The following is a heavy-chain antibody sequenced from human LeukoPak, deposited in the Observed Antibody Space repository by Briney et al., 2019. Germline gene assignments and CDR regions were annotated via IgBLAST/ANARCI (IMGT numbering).Heavy chain of an antibody. J-gene: IGHJ4*02. D-gene: IGHD3-9*01. V-gene: IGHV3-7*01. CDR1: GVTFSSYW. CDR2: IKQDGSEK. CDR3: RVLRYFDWIYFDY. Sequence: GGSLRLSCAASGVTFSSYWISWVSQAPGKGLEWVANIKQDGSEKYYVDSVKGRFTISRDNAKNSLYLQMNSLRAEDTAVYYCRVLRYFDWIYFDYWGQGTLVAVSS.